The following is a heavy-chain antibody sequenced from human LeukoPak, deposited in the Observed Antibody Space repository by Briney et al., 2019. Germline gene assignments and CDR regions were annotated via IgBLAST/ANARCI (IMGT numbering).Heavy chain of an antibody. CDR3: ARSGYCSGGSCYPYNWFDP. CDR1: GGTFSSYA. J-gene: IGHJ5*02. CDR2: IIPIFGTA. Sequence: ASVKVSCKASGGTFSSYAISWVRQAPGQGLEWMGGIIPIFGTANYAQKFQGRVTITADESTSTAYMELSSLRSEDTAVYYCARSGYCSGGSCYPYNWFDPWGQGTLVTVSS. D-gene: IGHD2-15*01. V-gene: IGHV1-69*13.